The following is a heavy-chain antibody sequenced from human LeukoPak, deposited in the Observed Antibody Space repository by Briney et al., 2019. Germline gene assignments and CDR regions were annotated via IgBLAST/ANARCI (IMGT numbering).Heavy chain of an antibody. J-gene: IGHJ2*01. CDR1: DGSISDYY. CDR2: IYFSGTT. V-gene: IGHV4-59*01. D-gene: IGHD5-24*01. CDR3: ASVADGYNVNWYFDL. Sequence: SETLSLTCTVSDGSISDYYWSWIRQPPGKGLEWIGYIYFSGTTNYNPSLKSRVTISLDTSKDQFSLRLRSVTAADTAVYYCASVADGYNVNWYFDLWGRGTLVTVSS.